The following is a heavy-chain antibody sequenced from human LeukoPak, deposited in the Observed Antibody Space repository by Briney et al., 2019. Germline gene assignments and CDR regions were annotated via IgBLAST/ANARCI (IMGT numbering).Heavy chain of an antibody. CDR1: GFTFNKYW. CDR2: INKDGSEK. J-gene: IGHJ4*02. CDR3: ARVYCSSTSCQSYFDY. Sequence: GGSLRLSCVASGFTFNKYWMSWVRQAPGKGLGWVANINKDGSEKYYVDSVKGRFSISRDNAENSQYLQMNSLRAEDTAVYYCARVYCSSTSCQSYFDYWGQGTLVTVSS. V-gene: IGHV3-7*04. D-gene: IGHD2-2*01.